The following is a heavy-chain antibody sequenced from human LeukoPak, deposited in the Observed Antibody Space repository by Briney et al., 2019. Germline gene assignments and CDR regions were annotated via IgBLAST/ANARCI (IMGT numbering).Heavy chain of an antibody. V-gene: IGHV4-59*01. Sequence: PSETLSLACTVSGGPISSYYWNWIRQSPGKGLEWIGRVYYSGSTDYNPSLKSRVAISVDTSKNQFSLGLTSVTAADTAVYFCARGYCSGGSCGYFDYWGQGTLVTVSS. J-gene: IGHJ4*02. D-gene: IGHD2-15*01. CDR1: GGPISSYY. CDR3: ARGYCSGGSCGYFDY. CDR2: VYYSGST.